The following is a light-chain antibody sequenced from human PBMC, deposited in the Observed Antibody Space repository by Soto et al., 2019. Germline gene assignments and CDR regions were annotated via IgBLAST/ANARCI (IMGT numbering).Light chain of an antibody. CDR3: QQYGGSPRT. V-gene: IGKV3-20*01. Sequence: EIVLTQSPGTLSLSPGERATLSCRASQSVSSSYLAWYQQKPGQAPRLLIYGASTRATGIPDRFSGSGSGTDFTLTISRLETEDFAVYYCQQYGGSPRTFDKGTKV. CDR1: QSVSSSY. CDR2: GAS. J-gene: IGKJ1*01.